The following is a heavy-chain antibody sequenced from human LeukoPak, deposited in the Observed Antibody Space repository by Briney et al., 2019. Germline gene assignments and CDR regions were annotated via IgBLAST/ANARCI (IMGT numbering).Heavy chain of an antibody. J-gene: IGHJ4*02. CDR2: ISGSGGST. D-gene: IGHD3-22*01. V-gene: IGHV3-23*01. CDR1: GFTFSSYA. CDR3: AKDQTRYYDSFDY. Sequence: PGGSLILSCAASGFTFSSYAMSWVRQAPGKGLEWVSAISGSGGSTYYADSVKGRFTISRDNSKNTLYLQMNGLRAEDTAVYYCAKDQTRYYDSFDYWGQGTLVTVSS.